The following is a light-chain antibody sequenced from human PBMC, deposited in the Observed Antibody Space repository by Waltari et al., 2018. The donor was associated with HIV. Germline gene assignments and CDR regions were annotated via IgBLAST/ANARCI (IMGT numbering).Light chain of an antibody. Sequence: QSVLTQPPSASGTPGQRVSISCSGSTSNLGYNPVNWYQHLPGTAPRLLIYSNSQRPSMFPDRFSGSKSDTSASLAISVLQSEDEADYYCAAWDGSLKGYVVGSGTKVTVL. J-gene: IGLJ1*01. CDR3: AAWDGSLKGYV. CDR2: SNS. CDR1: TSNLGYNP. V-gene: IGLV1-44*01.